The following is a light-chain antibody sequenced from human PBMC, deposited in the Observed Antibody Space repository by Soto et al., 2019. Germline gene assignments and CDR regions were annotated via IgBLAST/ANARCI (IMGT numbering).Light chain of an antibody. CDR1: ESVTDY. J-gene: IGKJ5*01. V-gene: IGKV3-20*01. CDR3: QQYGGSPIT. Sequence: EIVLTHSPATLSLSPGEIGTLSCRASESVTDYLAWYQHKPGQAPRLLISGASSRATGIPDRFGGSGSGTDFTLTISRLEPEDFALYYCQQYGGSPITFGQGTRLEIK. CDR2: GAS.